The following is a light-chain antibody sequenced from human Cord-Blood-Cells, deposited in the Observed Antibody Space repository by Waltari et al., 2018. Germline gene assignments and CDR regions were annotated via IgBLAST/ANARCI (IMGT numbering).Light chain of an antibody. CDR2: EGS. CDR1: SSDVGRYNL. CDR3: CSYAGSSTFVV. Sequence: QSALTQPASVSGSPGQSLTISCTGTSSDVGRYNLFSWYQQHPGKAPKLMIYEGSKRPSGVSNRFSGSKSGNTASLTISGLQAEDEADYYCCSYAGSSTFVVFGGGTKLIVL. V-gene: IGLV2-23*01. J-gene: IGLJ2*01.